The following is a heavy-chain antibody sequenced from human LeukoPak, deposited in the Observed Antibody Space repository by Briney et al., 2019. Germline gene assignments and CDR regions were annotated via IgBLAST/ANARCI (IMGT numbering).Heavy chain of an antibody. D-gene: IGHD5-12*01. V-gene: IGHV4-34*01. CDR3: AREQRRTVATRRTRSAFDP. CDR1: GGSFSGYY. J-gene: IGHJ5*02. CDR2: INHSGST. Sequence: PSETLSLTCAVYGGSFSGYYWSWIRQPPGKGLEWIGEINHSGSTNYNPSLKSRVTISVDTSKNQFSLKLSSVTAADTAVYYCAREQRRTVATRRTRSAFDPWGQGTLVTVSS.